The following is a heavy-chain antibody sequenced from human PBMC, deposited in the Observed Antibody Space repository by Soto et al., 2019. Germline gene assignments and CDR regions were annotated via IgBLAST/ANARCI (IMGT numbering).Heavy chain of an antibody. CDR1: GFSFSTYN. D-gene: IGHD1-26*01. CDR2: INGRSNYK. CDR3: VREDGLVGSNSAFDY. J-gene: IGHJ4*02. Sequence: GGSLRLSCAASGFSFSTYNMNWVRQAPGKRLEWVSSINGRSNYKYYTDSVKGRFTISRDNPKNSLYLQMNSLRAEDTAVYYCVREDGLVGSNSAFDYWGQGTLVTVSS. V-gene: IGHV3-21*01.